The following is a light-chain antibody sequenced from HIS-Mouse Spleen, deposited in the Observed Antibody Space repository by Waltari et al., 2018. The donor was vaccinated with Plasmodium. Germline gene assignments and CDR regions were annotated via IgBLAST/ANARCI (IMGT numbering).Light chain of an antibody. CDR1: QSVSSN. V-gene: IGKV3-15*01. J-gene: IGKJ3*01. Sequence: DIVTTQSPASLSVSPGGRATLSCRASQSVSSNLAWYQQKPGQAPRLLIYGASTRATGIPARFSGSGSGTEFTLTISSLQSEDFAVYYCQQYNNWSFTFGPGTKVDIK. CDR2: GAS. CDR3: QQYNNWSFT.